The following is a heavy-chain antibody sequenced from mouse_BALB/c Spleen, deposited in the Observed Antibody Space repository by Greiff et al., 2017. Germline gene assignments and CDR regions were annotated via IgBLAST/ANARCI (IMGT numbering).Heavy chain of an antibody. D-gene: IGHD2-4*01. CDR2: ISYSGST. CDR3: ARFQDYYDYAWFAY. V-gene: IGHV3-8*02. CDR1: GDSITSGY. Sequence: EVKLVESGPSLVKPSQTLSLTCSVTGDSITSGYWNWIRKFPGNKLEYMGYISYSGSTYYNPSLKSRISITRDTSKNQYYLQLNSVTTEDTATYYCARFQDYYDYAWFAYWGQGTLVTVSA. J-gene: IGHJ3*01.